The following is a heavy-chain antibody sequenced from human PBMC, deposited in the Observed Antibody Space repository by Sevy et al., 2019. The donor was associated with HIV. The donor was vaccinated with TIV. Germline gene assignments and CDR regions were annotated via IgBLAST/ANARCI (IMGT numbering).Heavy chain of an antibody. CDR1: GYTFTTYG. CDR3: ARGARFGDAFDI. J-gene: IGHJ3*02. V-gene: IGHV1-18*01. D-gene: IGHD3-10*01. CDR2: ISTYNGNT. Sequence: ASVKVSCKASGYTFTTYGISWVRQAPGQGLEWMGWISTYNGNTNYAQKLQDRVTMTTDTSTSTAYMELRGLGSDDTAMYYCARGARFGDAFDIWGQGTMVTVSS.